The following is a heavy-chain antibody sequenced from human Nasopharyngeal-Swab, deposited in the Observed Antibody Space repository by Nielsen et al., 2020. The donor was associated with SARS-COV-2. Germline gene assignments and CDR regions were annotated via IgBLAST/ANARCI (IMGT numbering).Heavy chain of an antibody. CDR3: ARQDTYWFFDL. CDR1: GFTFSSYE. V-gene: IGHV3-48*03. J-gene: IGHJ2*01. Sequence: GESLKISCAASGFTFSSYEMNWVRQAPGKGLEWVSHISNSGVTIYYADSVKGRFTISRDNAKNSLYLQMNSLRAEDTAFYYCARQDTYWFFDLWGRGTLVSVSS. CDR2: ISNSGVTI.